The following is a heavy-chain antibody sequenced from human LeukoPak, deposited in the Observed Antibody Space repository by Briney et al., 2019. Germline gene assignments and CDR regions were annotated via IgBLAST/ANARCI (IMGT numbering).Heavy chain of an antibody. CDR1: GGTFSSYA. V-gene: IGHV1-69*13. CDR3: ARGDSVITMVRGANFDY. J-gene: IGHJ4*02. CDR2: IIPIFGTA. D-gene: IGHD3-10*01. Sequence: ASVKVSCKASGGTFSSYAISWVRQAPGQGLEWMGGIIPIFGTANYAQKFQGRVTITADESTSTAYMELSSLRSEDTAVYYCARGDSVITMVRGANFDYWGQGTLVTVSS.